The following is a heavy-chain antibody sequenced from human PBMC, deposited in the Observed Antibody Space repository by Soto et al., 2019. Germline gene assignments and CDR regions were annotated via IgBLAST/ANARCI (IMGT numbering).Heavy chain of an antibody. D-gene: IGHD3-22*01. CDR1: GFTFSRYA. CDR2: ISSDVSKK. J-gene: IGHJ4*02. V-gene: IGHV3-30-3*01. CDR3: ARVHDYYDSSGYLYYFDY. Sequence: PGGSLRLSCVASGFTFSRYAMHWVRQAPGKGLEWVAVISSDVSKKYYADSVKDRFTISRDNSKNTLFLQMNSLSAEDTAVYYCARVHDYYDSSGYLYYFDYWGQGTLVTVSS.